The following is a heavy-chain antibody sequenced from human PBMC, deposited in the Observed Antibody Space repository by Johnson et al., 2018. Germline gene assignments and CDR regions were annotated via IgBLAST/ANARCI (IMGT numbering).Heavy chain of an antibody. CDR2: IKQDGSDK. D-gene: IGHD1-1*01. CDR1: RFTFSNYW. V-gene: IGHV3-7*01. J-gene: IGHJ5*01. Sequence: VQLVESGGGLVQPGGSPRLSCAASRFTFSNYWMRWVRQAPGKRLEWVDNIKQDGSDKCSADSVKGRLTSSRDNAKNSLYLQMNSLRPEDTAVYYCAKGRGTSGRGDWVDSGGQGTLVTVSS. CDR3: AKGRGTSGRGDWVDS.